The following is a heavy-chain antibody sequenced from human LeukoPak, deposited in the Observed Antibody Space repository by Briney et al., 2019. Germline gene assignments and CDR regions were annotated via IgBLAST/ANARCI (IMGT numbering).Heavy chain of an antibody. V-gene: IGHV3-23*01. Sequence: GGSLRLSCAASGFTFSHYAMTWVRQAPGKGLEWVSIIGLSGGNTYYADSVKGRFTISRDNSKNTLSLQMNSLKAEDTAVYYCAKVSLYGSGNSYFDYWGQGTLVTVSS. CDR1: GFTFSHYA. CDR3: AKVSLYGSGNSYFDY. J-gene: IGHJ4*02. D-gene: IGHD3-10*01. CDR2: IGLSGGNT.